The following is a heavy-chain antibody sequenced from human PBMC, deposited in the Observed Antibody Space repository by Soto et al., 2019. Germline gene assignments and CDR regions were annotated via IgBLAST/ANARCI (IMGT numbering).Heavy chain of an antibody. J-gene: IGHJ6*02. Sequence: QVQLVQSGAEVKKPGSSVKVSCKASGGTFSSYAISWVQQAPGQGLEWMGGIIPIFGTANYAQKFQGRVTITADESTSTAYMELSSLRSEDTAVYYCASKLTVVTPNYYYYGMDVWGQGTTVTVSS. CDR1: GGTFSSYA. CDR3: ASKLTVVTPNYYYYGMDV. CDR2: IIPIFGTA. V-gene: IGHV1-69*01. D-gene: IGHD2-15*01.